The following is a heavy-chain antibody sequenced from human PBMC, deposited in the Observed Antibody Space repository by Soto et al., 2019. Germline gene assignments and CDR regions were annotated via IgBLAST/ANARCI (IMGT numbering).Heavy chain of an antibody. CDR1: GFSFTGYY. J-gene: IGHJ5*02. D-gene: IGHD6-6*01. CDR3: AKDLTRQLAYWLDP. V-gene: IGHV1-2*02. Sequence: SVKVSCKASGFSFTGYYIHWLRQAPGQGLEWMGWINANSGGTEYAQKFQGRVTLTRDTSIATAYLTLTSLTSDDTALYYCAKDLTRQLAYWLDPWGQGTQVTV. CDR2: INANSGGT.